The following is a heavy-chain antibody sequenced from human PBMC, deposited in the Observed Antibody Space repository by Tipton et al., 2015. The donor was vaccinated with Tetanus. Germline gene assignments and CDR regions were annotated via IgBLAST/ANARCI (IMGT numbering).Heavy chain of an antibody. D-gene: IGHD6-19*01. Sequence: QSGAEVKKPGSSVKVPCKASGGTFSSYAISWVRQAPGQGLEWMGGIIPIFGTANYAQKFQGRVTITADKSTSTAYMELSSLRSEDTAVYYCARDGEYSSGWYAVHYFDYWGQGTLVTVSS. V-gene: IGHV1-69*06. CDR3: ARDGEYSSGWYAVHYFDY. CDR1: GGTFSSYA. CDR2: IIPIFGTA. J-gene: IGHJ4*02.